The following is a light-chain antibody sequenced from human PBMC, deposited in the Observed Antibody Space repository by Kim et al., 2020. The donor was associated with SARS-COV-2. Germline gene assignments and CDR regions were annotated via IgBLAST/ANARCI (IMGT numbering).Light chain of an antibody. J-gene: IGKJ5*01. Sequence: IVLTQSPGTLSLSPGERATLSCRASQSVNSMYLAWYQQKPGQAPRLLIYDASNRATGIPARFSGSGSVTDFTLTISSLEPEDFEVYYCQQRSNWRFGQGTRLEIK. CDR3: QQRSNWR. CDR2: DAS. CDR1: QSVNSMY. V-gene: IGKV3-11*01.